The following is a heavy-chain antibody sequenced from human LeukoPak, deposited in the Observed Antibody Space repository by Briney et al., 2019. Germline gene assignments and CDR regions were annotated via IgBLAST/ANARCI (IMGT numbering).Heavy chain of an antibody. CDR3: AKSNGYGLVDI. D-gene: IGHD3-10*01. V-gene: IGHV4-34*01. CDR1: GGSFSGYY. Sequence: PSETLSLTCAVCGGSFSGYYWSWIRQPPGKGLEWIGEINHSGSTNYNPSLKSRVTISVDTSKNQFSLKLNSVTAADTAVYYCAKSNGYGLVDIWGQGTMVPVSS. CDR2: INHSGST. J-gene: IGHJ3*02.